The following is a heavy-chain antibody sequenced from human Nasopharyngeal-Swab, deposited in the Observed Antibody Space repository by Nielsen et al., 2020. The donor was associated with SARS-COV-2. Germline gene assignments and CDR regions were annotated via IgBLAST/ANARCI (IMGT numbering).Heavy chain of an antibody. V-gene: IGHV3-53*01. CDR1: WFTVSSDY. D-gene: IGHD4-11*01. J-gene: IGHJ6*01. CDR3: ARDYSNYRDYYYGMDV. CDR2: SYSGGST. Sequence: GEALKICCAAGWFTVSSDYMSWVRQARGKGLEWVSVSYSGGSTYYAESVKGRFTISRDNSKNTLYLQMNSLRAEDTAVYYCARDYSNYRDYYYGMDVWGQGTTVTVSS.